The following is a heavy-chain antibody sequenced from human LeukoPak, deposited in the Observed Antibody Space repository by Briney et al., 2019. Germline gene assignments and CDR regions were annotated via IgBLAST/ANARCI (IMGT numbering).Heavy chain of an antibody. J-gene: IGHJ4*02. D-gene: IGHD3-22*01. CDR2: INPNSGGT. Sequence: ASVKVSCKASGYTFTGYYMHWVRQAPGQGLEWMGWINPNSGGTNYAQKFQGRVTMTRDTSISTAYMELSRLRSDDTAVYYCARVWGYYYDSSGHGEVDYWGQGTLVTVSS. CDR1: GYTFTGYY. CDR3: ARVWGYYYDSSGHGEVDY. V-gene: IGHV1-2*02.